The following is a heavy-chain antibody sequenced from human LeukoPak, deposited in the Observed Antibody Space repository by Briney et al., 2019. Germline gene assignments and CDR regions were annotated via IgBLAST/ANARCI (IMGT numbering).Heavy chain of an antibody. J-gene: IGHJ3*02. Sequence: ASVKVSCKASGYTFTGYYMHWVRQAPGQGLEWMGWINPNSGGTNYAQKFQSRVTMTRDTSISTAYMELSRLRSDDTAVYYCASPYSSSWSGAETGTLDSDDAFDIWGQGTMVTVSS. CDR2: INPNSGGT. CDR1: GYTFTGYY. D-gene: IGHD6-13*01. CDR3: ASPYSSSWSGAETGTLDSDDAFDI. V-gene: IGHV1-2*02.